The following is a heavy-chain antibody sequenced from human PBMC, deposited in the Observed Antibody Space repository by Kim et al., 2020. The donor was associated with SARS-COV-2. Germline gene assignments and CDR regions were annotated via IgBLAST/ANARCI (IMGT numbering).Heavy chain of an antibody. J-gene: IGHJ4*02. CDR1: GFTFSSYG. Sequence: GGSLRLSCAASGFTFSSYGMHWVRQAPGKGLEWVAVISYDGSNKYYADSVKGRFTISRDNSKNPLYLQMNSLRAEDTAVYYCAKDLHPNYGGHVGGYWGQGTLVTVSS. CDR2: ISYDGSNK. V-gene: IGHV3-30*18. CDR3: AKDLHPNYGGHVGGY. D-gene: IGHD4-17*01.